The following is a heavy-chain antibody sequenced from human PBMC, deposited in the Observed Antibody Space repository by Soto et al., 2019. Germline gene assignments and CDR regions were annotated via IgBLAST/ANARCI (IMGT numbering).Heavy chain of an antibody. Sequence: QLQLQQSGPGLVKPSQTLSLACTVSGASFRSGGYYWAWIRQLPGKGREGIGYIDYSGSTYYNPSLKSRFTVSLDRSKTKFSRKLSAVTAADTAVYYCARASSLSAHHGYWGQGTLVTFSS. V-gene: IGHV4-31*03. J-gene: IGHJ4*02. CDR1: GASFRSGGYY. D-gene: IGHD2-15*01. CDR3: ARASSLSAHHGY. CDR2: IDYSGST.